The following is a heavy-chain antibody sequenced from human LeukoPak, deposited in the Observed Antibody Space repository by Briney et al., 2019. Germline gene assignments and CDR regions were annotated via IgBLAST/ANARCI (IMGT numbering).Heavy chain of an antibody. V-gene: IGHV1-18*01. Sequence: GASVKVSCKASGYTFTSYGISWVRQAPGQGLEWMGWISAYNGNTNYAQKLQGRVTMTTDTSTSTAYMELRSLRSDDTAVYYCARDLPGYYDSSGSPGTDYWGQGTLVTVSS. CDR2: ISAYNGNT. CDR1: GYTFTSYG. CDR3: ARDLPGYYDSSGSPGTDY. J-gene: IGHJ4*02. D-gene: IGHD3-22*01.